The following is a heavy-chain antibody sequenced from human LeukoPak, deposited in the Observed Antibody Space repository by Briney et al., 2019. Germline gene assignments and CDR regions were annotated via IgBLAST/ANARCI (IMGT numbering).Heavy chain of an antibody. V-gene: IGHV3-74*01. CDR3: AKDFPDSGYSGY. CDR2: INSDGSST. CDR1: GFTFSSYW. Sequence: GGSLRLSCAASGFTFSSYWMHWVRQAPGKGLVWVSRINSDGSSTSYADSVKGRFSISRDNARNTLYLQMNSLRAEDTALYYCAKDFPDSGYSGYWGQGTLVTVSS. J-gene: IGHJ4*02. D-gene: IGHD3-22*01.